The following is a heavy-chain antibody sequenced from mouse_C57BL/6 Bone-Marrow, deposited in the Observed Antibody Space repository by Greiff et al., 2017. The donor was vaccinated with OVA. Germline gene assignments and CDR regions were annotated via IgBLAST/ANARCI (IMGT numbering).Heavy chain of an antibody. CDR1: GFTFSDYY. Sequence: VQLKESGGGLVQPGGSLKLSCAASGFTFSDYYMYWVRQTPEKRLEWVAYISNGGGSTYYPDTVKGRFTISRDNAKNTLYLQLSRLKSEDTAMYYCARQGRSITAATYAMDYWGQGTSVTVSS. CDR2: ISNGGGST. CDR3: ARQGRSITAATYAMDY. D-gene: IGHD1-2*01. V-gene: IGHV5-12*01. J-gene: IGHJ4*01.